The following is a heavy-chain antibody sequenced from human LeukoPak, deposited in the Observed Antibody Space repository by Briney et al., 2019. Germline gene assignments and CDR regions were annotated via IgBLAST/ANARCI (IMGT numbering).Heavy chain of an antibody. D-gene: IGHD1-14*01. CDR2: IYSSGTT. J-gene: IGHJ4*02. Sequence: SETLSLTCTVSGGSISPHYWSWIRQAPERGLEWIGRIYSSGTTNYNPSLRSRVSMSVDTSKNQFSLNLSSLTAADTAVYYCARDGFRTLYYFDYWGQGILVTVSS. V-gene: IGHV4-4*07. CDR3: ARDGFRTLYYFDY. CDR1: GGSISPHY.